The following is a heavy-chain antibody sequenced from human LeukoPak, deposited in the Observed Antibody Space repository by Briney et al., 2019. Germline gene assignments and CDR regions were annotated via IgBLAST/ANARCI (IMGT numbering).Heavy chain of an antibody. CDR2: INPSGDNT. Sequence: ASVKVSCKASGYTFTHNFMHWVRQAPGQGLEWMGIINPSGDNTWYAQKFQGRVTMTRDMATSTDYMEVNSLKAEDTAVYYCARYYCSVTSCYGRYFDSWGQGILVTVSS. D-gene: IGHD2-2*01. J-gene: IGHJ4*02. V-gene: IGHV1-46*01. CDR3: ARYYCSVTSCYGRYFDS. CDR1: GYTFTHNF.